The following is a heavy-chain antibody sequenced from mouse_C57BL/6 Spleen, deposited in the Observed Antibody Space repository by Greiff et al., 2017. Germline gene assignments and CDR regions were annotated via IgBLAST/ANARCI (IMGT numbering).Heavy chain of an antibody. V-gene: IGHV1-66*01. J-gene: IGHJ4*01. CDR1: GYSFTSYY. D-gene: IGHD2-4*01. CDR2: IYPGSGNT. Sequence: QVQLKQSGPELVKPGASVKISCKASGYSFTSYYIHWVKQRPGQGLEWIGWIYPGSGNTKYNEKFKGKATLTADTSSSTAYMQLSGLTSEDSAVYYCARSHYDAMDYWGQGTSVTVSS. CDR3: ARSHYDAMDY.